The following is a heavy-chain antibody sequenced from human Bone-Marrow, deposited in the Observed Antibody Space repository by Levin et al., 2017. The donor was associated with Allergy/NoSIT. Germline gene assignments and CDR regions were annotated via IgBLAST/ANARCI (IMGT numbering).Heavy chain of an antibody. D-gene: IGHD5-24*01. V-gene: IGHV3-23*01. CDR1: GLTFSSSA. CDR3: AKVDGHIEPFEY. Sequence: ASVKVSCAASGLTFSSSAMSWVRQAPGKGLEWVSSINDDGGSTYYADSVNGRFTISRDNSKNTLYLQMNSLRADDTAVYYCAKVDGHIEPFEYWGQGTLVTVSS. CDR2: INDDGGST. J-gene: IGHJ4*02.